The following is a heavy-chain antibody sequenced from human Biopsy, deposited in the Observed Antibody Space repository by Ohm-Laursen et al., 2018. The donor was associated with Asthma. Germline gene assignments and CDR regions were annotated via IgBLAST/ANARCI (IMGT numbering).Heavy chain of an antibody. CDR3: ARATVAAAGND. CDR2: ISYDGHNQ. D-gene: IGHD6-13*01. J-gene: IGHJ4*02. CDR1: GLTFRTYG. Sequence: SLRLSCAASGLTFRTYGMHWVRQTPGKGLEWLSSISYDGHNQHYADSVKGRFTISRDNSKNTVSLEMNSLRRDDTAVYFCARATVAAAGNDWGQGTLVTVSS. V-gene: IGHV3-30*06.